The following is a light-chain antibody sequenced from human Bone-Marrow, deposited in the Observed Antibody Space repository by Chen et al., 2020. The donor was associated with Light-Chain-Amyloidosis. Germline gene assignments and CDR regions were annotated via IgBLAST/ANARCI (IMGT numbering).Light chain of an antibody. CDR1: QSLLHSNGYNY. V-gene: IGKV2-28*01. Sequence: DIVMTQSPLSLPVTPGEPASISCRSSQSLLHSNGYNYLDWYLQKPGHSPQLLIYLGSTRASGVPDRFSGSGSGTDFTLKISRVEAEDVGVYYCMQALQTPYTFGQGTKLEIK. CDR2: LGS. CDR3: MQALQTPYT. J-gene: IGKJ2*01.